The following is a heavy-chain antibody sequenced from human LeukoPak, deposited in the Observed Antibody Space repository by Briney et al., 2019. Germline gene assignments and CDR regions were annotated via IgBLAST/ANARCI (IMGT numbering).Heavy chain of an antibody. CDR2: INPSGGST. J-gene: IGHJ4*02. CDR3: ARTYSSSDEFDY. Sequence: ASVKVSCKASGYTFTSYYIHWVRQAPGQGLEWMGIINPSGGSTTYAQKFQGRVAMTRDTSMSRVYMEVSSLRSEDTAVYYCARTYSSSDEFDYWGQGTLVTVSS. V-gene: IGHV1-46*01. D-gene: IGHD6-13*01. CDR1: GYTFTSYY.